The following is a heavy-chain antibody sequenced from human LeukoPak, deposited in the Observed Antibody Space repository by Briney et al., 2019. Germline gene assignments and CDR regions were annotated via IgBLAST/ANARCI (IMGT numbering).Heavy chain of an antibody. CDR1: GGSISSYY. CDR2: IYYSGST. D-gene: IGHD6-13*01. CDR3: ARSHGIAAAAYWYFDL. V-gene: IGHV4-59*01. Sequence: SETLSLTCTVSGGSISSYYWSWIRQPPGKGLEWLGYIYYSGSTNYNPSLKSRVTISVDTSKNQFSLKLSSVTAADTAVYYCARSHGIAAAAYWYFDLWGRGTLVTVSS. J-gene: IGHJ2*01.